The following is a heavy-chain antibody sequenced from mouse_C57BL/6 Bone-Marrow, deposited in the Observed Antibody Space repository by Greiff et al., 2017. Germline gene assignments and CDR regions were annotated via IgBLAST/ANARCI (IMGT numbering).Heavy chain of an antibody. CDR2: IDPENGDT. Sequence: VQLQQSGAELVRPGASVKLSCTASGFNIKDDYMHWVKQRPEQGLEWIGWIDPENGDTEYASKFQGKATITADTSSNTAYLQLSSLTSEDTDVYYCTTFITTVVADYWGQGTTLTVSS. J-gene: IGHJ2*01. V-gene: IGHV14-4*01. D-gene: IGHD1-1*01. CDR3: TTFITTVVADY. CDR1: GFNIKDDY.